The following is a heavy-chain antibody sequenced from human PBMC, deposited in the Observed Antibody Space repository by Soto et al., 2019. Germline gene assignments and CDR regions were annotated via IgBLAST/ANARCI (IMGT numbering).Heavy chain of an antibody. CDR3: ASVDSGDDLYVGYYGLDV. V-gene: IGHV1-69*02. CDR1: GGTFSSYT. CDR2: IIAIIGIA. J-gene: IGHJ6*02. Sequence: QVQLVPSGAEVKKPGSSVKVSCKASGGTFSSYTISWVRQAPGQGLEWMGSIIAIIGIANYAQKFQCSVTITPDKYTRTAYKEVSSLRSEDTAVYYYASVDSGDDLYVGYYGLDVLGQGTTVTVAS. D-gene: IGHD5-12*01.